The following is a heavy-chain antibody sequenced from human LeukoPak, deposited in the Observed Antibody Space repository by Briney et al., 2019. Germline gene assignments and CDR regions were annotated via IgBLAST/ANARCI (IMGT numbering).Heavy chain of an antibody. V-gene: IGHV4-59*11. D-gene: IGHD3-10*01. CDR3: GRGGGGSYLEYSFDY. CDR1: GASIIRRY. Sequence: PSETLSLSCTVSGASIIRRYWSSIRHPPGKGLGWIGYINYSGNTNYNPSPKSRVTISVDTSKNQFSLKLSSVTAADTAVYYCGRGGGGSYLEYSFDYWGQGTLVTVSS. CDR2: INYSGNT. J-gene: IGHJ4*02.